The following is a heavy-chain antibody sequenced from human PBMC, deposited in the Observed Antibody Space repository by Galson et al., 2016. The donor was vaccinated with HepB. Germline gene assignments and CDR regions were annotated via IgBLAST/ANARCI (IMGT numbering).Heavy chain of an antibody. J-gene: IGHJ3*01. CDR3: ARDHGSGWLNAFNV. V-gene: IGHV1-46*01. Sequence: SVKVSCKASGYTVIGTYISWVRQVPGQGLEWVGVIKPGGGGAIYAEKFQGGVSMTMDTSTSTVYMELRSLRSDDTAVYYCARDHGSGWLNAFNVWGQGTLVTVSS. CDR2: IKPGGGGA. CDR1: GYTVIGTY. D-gene: IGHD6-19*01.